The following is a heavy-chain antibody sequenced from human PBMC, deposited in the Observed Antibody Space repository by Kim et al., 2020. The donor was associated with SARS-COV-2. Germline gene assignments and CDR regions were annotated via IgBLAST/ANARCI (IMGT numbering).Heavy chain of an antibody. CDR1: GFTFSSYG. J-gene: IGHJ4*01. Sequence: PGGSLRLSCAASGFTFSSYGMHWVRQAPGKGLEWVAVISYDGSNKYYADSVKGRFTISRDNSKNTLYLQMNSLRAEDTAVYYCASNRNYYGSGSYILDYW. D-gene: IGHD3-10*01. CDR2: ISYDGSNK. CDR3: ASNRNYYGSGSYILDY. V-gene: IGHV3-30*03.